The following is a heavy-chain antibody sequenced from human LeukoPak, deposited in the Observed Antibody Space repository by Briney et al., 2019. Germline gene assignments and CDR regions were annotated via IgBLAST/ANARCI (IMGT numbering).Heavy chain of an antibody. CDR3: ARGGYSYGYFDY. V-gene: IGHV3-48*03. CDR1: GFTFSSYE. Sequence: GGSLRLSCAASGFTFSSYEMNWVRQAPGKGLEWVSYISSSGSTIYYADSVKGRCTISRDNAKNSLYLQMNSLRAEDTAVYYCARGGYSYGYFDYWGQGTLVTVSS. CDR2: ISSSGSTI. D-gene: IGHD5-18*01. J-gene: IGHJ4*02.